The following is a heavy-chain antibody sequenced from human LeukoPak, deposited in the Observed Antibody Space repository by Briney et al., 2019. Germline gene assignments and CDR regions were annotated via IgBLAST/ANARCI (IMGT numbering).Heavy chain of an antibody. CDR1: GFTFSSDG. J-gene: IGHJ4*02. CDR3: AKERGAFSAYDY. Sequence: GGSLRLSCAASGFTFSSDGMHWVRQGPGKGLDWVTVISPDGSRKLYADSVKGRFTISRDNPMSTLFLQMNSLRGDDTAVYYCAKERGAFSAYDYWGQGTLVTVSS. V-gene: IGHV3-30*18. D-gene: IGHD6-19*01. CDR2: ISPDGSRK.